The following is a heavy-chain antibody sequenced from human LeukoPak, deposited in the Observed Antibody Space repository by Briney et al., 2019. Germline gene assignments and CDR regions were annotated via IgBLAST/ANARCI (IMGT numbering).Heavy chain of an antibody. CDR2: IYSSVSS. Sequence: PSETLSLTCTVSGGSIGSYYWSWIRQPAGKGLEWIGRIYSSVSSNYNPSLKSRVTMSVDTSKNQFSLRLSSVTAADTAVYYCARLRGGGWYTPFDYWGQGTLVTVSS. CDR1: GGSIGSYY. CDR3: ARLRGGGWYTPFDY. V-gene: IGHV4-4*07. D-gene: IGHD6-19*01. J-gene: IGHJ4*02.